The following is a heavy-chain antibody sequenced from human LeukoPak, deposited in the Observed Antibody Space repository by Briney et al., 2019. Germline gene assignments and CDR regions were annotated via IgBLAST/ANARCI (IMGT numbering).Heavy chain of an antibody. CDR1: GFTFSSYW. V-gene: IGHV3-74*01. J-gene: IGHJ3*02. Sequence: GGSLRLSCAASGFTFSSYWMHWVRQAPGKGLVWVSSIKSDGSSTSYADSVKGRLTISRDNARNTLYLQMNSRRHEDTAVYYGATGNAHAFDIWGQGTMVTVSA. CDR2: IKSDGSST. CDR3: ATGNAHAFDI. D-gene: IGHD3-10*01.